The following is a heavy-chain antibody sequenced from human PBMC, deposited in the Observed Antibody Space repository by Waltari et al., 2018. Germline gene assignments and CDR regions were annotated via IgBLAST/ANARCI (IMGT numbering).Heavy chain of an antibody. D-gene: IGHD3-3*01. CDR1: GGSISDYY. CDR2: TYSTGST. V-gene: IGHV4-4*07. CDR3: TRQNFWSAYSDF. Sequence: QVQLQESGPGLVKPSETLSLTCPVSGGSISDYYWSWIRQPAGKGLEWIGRTYSTGSTDYNPSLKSRVTISVDTSKNQFSLKLTSVTAADTAVYYCTRQNFWSAYSDFWGQGTLVTVSS. J-gene: IGHJ4*02.